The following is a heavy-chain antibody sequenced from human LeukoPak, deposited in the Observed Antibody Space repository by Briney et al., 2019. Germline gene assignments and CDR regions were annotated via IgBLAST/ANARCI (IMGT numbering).Heavy chain of an antibody. CDR3: ARDGVYSRNYDAFDV. V-gene: IGHV1-2*02. CDR2: INPNSGGT. CDR1: GYTFTDYY. Sequence: ASMKVSCKTSGYTFTDYYMHWVRQAPGQGLEWMGWINPNSGGTKYAQRFQGRVTMTRDTSISTAYMELSGLRSDDTAVFYCARDGVYSRNYDAFDVWGQGTLVTVSS. J-gene: IGHJ3*01. D-gene: IGHD6-13*01.